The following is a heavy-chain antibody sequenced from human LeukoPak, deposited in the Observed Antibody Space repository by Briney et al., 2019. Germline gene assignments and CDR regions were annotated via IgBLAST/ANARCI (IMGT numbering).Heavy chain of an antibody. V-gene: IGHV3-74*01. CDR2: INGAGSHS. Sequence: GGSLRLSCAASGFTFSDHWMHWVRQAPGKGLVWVSRINGAGSHSTYADSVKGRFTISRDNAKNTLYLQMNSLRVEDMAVYYCSRDRVLGSGSTDSWGQGTLDTVSS. CDR1: GFTFSDHW. CDR3: SRDRVLGSGSTDS. J-gene: IGHJ4*02. D-gene: IGHD3-10*01.